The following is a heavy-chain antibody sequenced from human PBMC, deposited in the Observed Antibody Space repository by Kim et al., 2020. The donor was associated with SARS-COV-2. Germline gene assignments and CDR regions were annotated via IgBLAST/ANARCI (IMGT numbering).Heavy chain of an antibody. Sequence: SGPTLVNPTQTLTLTCTFSGFSLSTSGMCVSWIRQPPGKALEWLARIDWDDDKYYSTSLKTRLTISKDTSKNQVVLTMTNMDPVDTATYYCARTALHYYGSGKQNMDVWGQGTTVTVSS. V-gene: IGHV2-70*11. CDR3: ARTALHYYGSGKQNMDV. CDR1: GFSLSTSGMC. CDR2: IDWDDDK. J-gene: IGHJ6*02. D-gene: IGHD3-10*01.